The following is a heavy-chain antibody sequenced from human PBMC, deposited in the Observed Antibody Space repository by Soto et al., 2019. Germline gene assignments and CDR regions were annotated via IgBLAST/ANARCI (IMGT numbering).Heavy chain of an antibody. CDR3: AKDLAPYYYGSGRYYFDY. Sequence: EVQLLESGGGLVQPGGSLRLSCAASGFTFSSYAMSWVRQAPGKGLEWVSAISGSGGSTYYADSVKGRFTISRDNSKNTLYLQMNSLRAEDTAVYYCAKDLAPYYYGSGRYYFDYWGQGTLVTVSS. D-gene: IGHD3-10*01. V-gene: IGHV3-23*01. J-gene: IGHJ4*02. CDR1: GFTFSSYA. CDR2: ISGSGGST.